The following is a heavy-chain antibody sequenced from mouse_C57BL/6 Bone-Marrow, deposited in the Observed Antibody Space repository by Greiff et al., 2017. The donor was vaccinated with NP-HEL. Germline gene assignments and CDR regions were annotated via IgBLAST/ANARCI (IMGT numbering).Heavy chain of an antibody. J-gene: IGHJ3*01. Sequence: EVHLVESGPGLVKPSQSLSLTCSVTGYSITSGYYWNWIRQFPGNKLEWMGYISYDGSNNYNPSLKNRISITRDTSKNQFFLKLNSVTTEDTATYYCARHYYYGSSYDWFAYWGQGTLVTVSA. D-gene: IGHD1-1*01. V-gene: IGHV3-6*01. CDR2: ISYDGSN. CDR3: ARHYYYGSSYDWFAY. CDR1: GYSITSGYY.